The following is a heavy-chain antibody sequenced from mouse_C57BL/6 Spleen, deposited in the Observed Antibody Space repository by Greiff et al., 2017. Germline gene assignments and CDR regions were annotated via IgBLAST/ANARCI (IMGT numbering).Heavy chain of an antibody. J-gene: IGHJ1*03. CDR1: GFTFSSYA. V-gene: IGHV5-9-1*02. Sequence: DVMLVESGEGLVKPGGSLKLSCAASGFTFSSYAMSWVRQTPEKRLEWVAYISSGGDYIYYADTVKGRFTISRDNARNTLYLQMSSLKSEDTAMYYCTRDLSYGYDWYFDVWGTGTTVTVSS. D-gene: IGHD2-2*01. CDR3: TRDLSYGYDWYFDV. CDR2: ISSGGDYI.